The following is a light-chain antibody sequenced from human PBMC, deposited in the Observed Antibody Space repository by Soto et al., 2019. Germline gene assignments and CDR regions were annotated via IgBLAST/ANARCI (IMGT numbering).Light chain of an antibody. CDR2: GAS. CDR1: QSVSSNY. CDR3: QHYDASPPRYT. J-gene: IGKJ2*01. Sequence: EIVLTQSPATLSLSPGERATLSCRASQSVSSNYLAWYQQRPGQAPRLVISGASSRAAAIPDRFSGSGSGTDFTLTISRLEPEDFAVYYCQHYDASPPRYTFGQGTKLVIK. V-gene: IGKV3-20*01.